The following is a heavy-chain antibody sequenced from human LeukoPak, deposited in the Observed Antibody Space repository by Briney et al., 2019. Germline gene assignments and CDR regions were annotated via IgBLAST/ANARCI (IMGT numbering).Heavy chain of an antibody. CDR1: EFTFSNSG. Sequence: SGGSLRLSCAASEFTFSNSGMHWVRQAPGKGLEWVAFIRFDGGTKYYADSVKGRFTISRDNSKNTVYLQVNSLRAEDTAVYYCAKDHGSGSQYNSLLDYWGQGTLVTVSS. J-gene: IGHJ4*02. V-gene: IGHV3-30*02. CDR2: IRFDGGTK. D-gene: IGHD3-10*01. CDR3: AKDHGSGSQYNSLLDY.